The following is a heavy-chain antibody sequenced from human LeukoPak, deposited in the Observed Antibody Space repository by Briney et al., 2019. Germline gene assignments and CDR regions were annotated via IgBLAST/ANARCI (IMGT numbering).Heavy chain of an antibody. D-gene: IGHD3-9*01. Sequence: SQTLSLTCTVSGGSISSGSYYWSWIRQPAGKGLEWIGRIYTSGSTNYNPSLKSRVTISVDTSKNQFSLKLSSVTAADTAVYYCARAVTYYDILTGYYKGPATSYWGQGTLVTVSS. J-gene: IGHJ4*02. CDR3: ARAVTYYDILTGYYKGPATSY. V-gene: IGHV4-61*02. CDR1: GGSISSGSYY. CDR2: IYTSGST.